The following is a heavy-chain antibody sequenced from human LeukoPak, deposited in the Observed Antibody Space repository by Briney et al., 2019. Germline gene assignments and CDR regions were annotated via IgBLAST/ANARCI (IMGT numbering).Heavy chain of an antibody. CDR3: AKETSSSFDY. V-gene: IGHV3-23*01. Sequence: PGGSLRLSCAAAVFTFSSYAMNWVRQAPGKGLEWVSGISNSGGSTYYADSVKGRFTISRDNSKNTLYLQMNSLRAEDTAVYYCAKETSSSFDYWGQGTLVAVSS. J-gene: IGHJ4*02. CDR1: VFTFSSYA. CDR2: ISNSGGST. D-gene: IGHD6-6*01.